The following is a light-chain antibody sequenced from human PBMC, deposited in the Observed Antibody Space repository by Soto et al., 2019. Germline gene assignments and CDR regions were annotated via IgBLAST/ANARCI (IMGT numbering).Light chain of an antibody. Sequence: QSVLTQPASVSGSPGQSITISCTGTSSDVGAYNYVSWYQQHPGKAPKLIIYDVSNRPSGISNRFSGSKSANTASLTISGLQTEDEADYFCTPYTPRSTLYVFGTGTKVTVL. CDR2: DVS. CDR3: TPYTPRSTLYV. CDR1: SSDVGAYNY. J-gene: IGLJ1*01. V-gene: IGLV2-14*01.